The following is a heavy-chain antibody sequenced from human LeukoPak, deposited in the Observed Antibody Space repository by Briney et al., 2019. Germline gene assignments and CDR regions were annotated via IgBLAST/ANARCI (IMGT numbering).Heavy chain of an antibody. J-gene: IGHJ3*02. D-gene: IGHD6-13*01. CDR2: IYYSGST. CDR1: GGSINSYY. Sequence: SETLSLTCTVSGGSINSYYWNWIRQPPGKGLEWIGYIYYSGSTNYNPSLKSRVTISVDTSKNQFSLKLSSVTAADTAVYYCARARDYSSSWYGVAFDIWSQGTMVTVSS. CDR3: ARARDYSSSWYGVAFDI. V-gene: IGHV4-59*01.